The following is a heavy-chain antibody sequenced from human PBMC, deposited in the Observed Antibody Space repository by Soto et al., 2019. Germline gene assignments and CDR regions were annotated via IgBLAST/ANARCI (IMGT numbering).Heavy chain of an antibody. J-gene: IGHJ6*03. CDR2: IYYSGST. D-gene: IGHD3-3*01. CDR1: GGSISSYY. Sequence: SETLSLTCTVSGGSISSYYWSWIRQPPGKGLEWIGYIYYSGSTNYNPSLKSRVTISVDTSKNQFSLKLSAVTAADTAVYYCARLLYYDFWSCYSSGYYYYMDVWGKGTTVTVSS. CDR3: ARLLYYDFWSCYSSGYYYYMDV. V-gene: IGHV4-59*01.